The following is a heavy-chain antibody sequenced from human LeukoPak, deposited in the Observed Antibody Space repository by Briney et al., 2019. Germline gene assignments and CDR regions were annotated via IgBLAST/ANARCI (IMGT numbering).Heavy chain of an antibody. J-gene: IGHJ6*02. V-gene: IGHV1-18*01. CDR2: ISAYNGNT. Sequence: ASVKVSCKASGYTFTSYGISWVRQAPGQGLEWMGWISAYNGNTNYAQKLQGRVTMTTDTSTSTAYMELRSLRSDDTAVYYCARLGYCSGGSCAYYYYGMGVWGQGTTVTVSS. CDR1: GYTFTSYG. D-gene: IGHD2-15*01. CDR3: ARLGYCSGGSCAYYYYGMGV.